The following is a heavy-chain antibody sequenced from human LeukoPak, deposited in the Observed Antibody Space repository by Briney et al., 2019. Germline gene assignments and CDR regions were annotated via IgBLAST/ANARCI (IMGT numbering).Heavy chain of an antibody. J-gene: IGHJ4*02. CDR2: IWIDGSNK. CDR3: ASAAGPFDI. V-gene: IGHV3-33*01. D-gene: IGHD6-13*01. Sequence: PGGSLRLSCAASGFTFSAYGMHWVRQAPGKGLEWVAVIWIDGSNKYYADSVKGRFTISRDNSKNTLYLQMNSLRAEDTAVYYFASAAGPFDIWGQGTLVTVSS. CDR1: GFTFSAYG.